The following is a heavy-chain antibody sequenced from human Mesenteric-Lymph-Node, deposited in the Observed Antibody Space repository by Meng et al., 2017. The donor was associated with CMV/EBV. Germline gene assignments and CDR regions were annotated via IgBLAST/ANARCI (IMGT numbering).Heavy chain of an antibody. CDR1: GASISSGNY. CDR3: ARVSSVSSSSL. J-gene: IGHJ4*02. Sequence: CPVSGASISSGNYYWNWLRQPPGKGLEWIGEISHAGPTNYNPSLKSRVTLSLDMSKNQFSLNLSSVTAADTAVYYCARVSSVSSSSLWGQGTLVTVSS. D-gene: IGHD6-6*01. V-gene: IGHV4-4*02. CDR2: ISHAGPT.